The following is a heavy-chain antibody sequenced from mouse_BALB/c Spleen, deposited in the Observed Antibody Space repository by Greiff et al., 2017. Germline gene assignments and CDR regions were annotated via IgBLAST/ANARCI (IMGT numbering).Heavy chain of an antibody. CDR3: TTRTGDWYFDV. J-gene: IGHJ1*01. Sequence: QVHVKQSGAELVRPGASVTLSCKASGYTFTDYEMHWVKQTPVHGLEWIGAIDPETGGTAYNQKFKGKATLTADKSSSTAYMELRSLTSEDSAVYYCTTRTGDWYFDVWGAGTTVTVSS. D-gene: IGHD4-1*01. CDR2: IDPETGGT. CDR1: GYTFTDYE. V-gene: IGHV1-15*01.